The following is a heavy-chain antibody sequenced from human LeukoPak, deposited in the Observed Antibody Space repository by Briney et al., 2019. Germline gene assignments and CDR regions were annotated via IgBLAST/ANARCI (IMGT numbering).Heavy chain of an antibody. CDR2: TYYRSKWNN. Sequence: SQTLSLTCAISGDSVSSNSVTWTWLRQSPSRGLEWLGRTYYRSKWNNDYAGSMKSRITINPDTSKNQFSLQLNSVTPEGTAVYYCARLVGASWFDSWGQGTLVTVSS. V-gene: IGHV6-1*01. D-gene: IGHD1-26*01. CDR1: GDSVSSNSVT. J-gene: IGHJ5*01. CDR3: ARLVGASWFDS.